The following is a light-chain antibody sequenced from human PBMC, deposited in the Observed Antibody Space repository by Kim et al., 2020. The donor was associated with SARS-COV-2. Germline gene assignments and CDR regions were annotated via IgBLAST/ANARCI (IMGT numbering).Light chain of an antibody. V-gene: IGLV1-44*01. CDR3: AVWDDSLSGFLV. J-gene: IGLJ2*01. Sequence: QSVLTQSPSASGTPGQRVTISCSGSTSNIGKNTVNWFQQLPGTAPKLLIFSNDQRPPGVPDRFSGSRSGTSASLAISGLRSEDEAEYYCAVWDDSLSGFLVFGGVTQLTVL. CDR2: SND. CDR1: TSNIGKNT.